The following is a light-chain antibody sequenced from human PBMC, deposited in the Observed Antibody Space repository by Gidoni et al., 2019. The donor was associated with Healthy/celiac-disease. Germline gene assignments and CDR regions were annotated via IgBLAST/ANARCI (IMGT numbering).Light chain of an antibody. CDR2: DAS. CDR1: QSVSSY. J-gene: IGKJ3*01. CDR3: QQRSNWHEAT. V-gene: IGKV3-11*01. Sequence: DIVLTQSPATLSLSPGERAPLSCRASQSVSSYLAWYQQKPGQAPRLLIYDASNRDTGIPARFSGSGSGTDFTLTISSLEPEDFAVYYCQQRSNWHEATFGPGTKVDSK.